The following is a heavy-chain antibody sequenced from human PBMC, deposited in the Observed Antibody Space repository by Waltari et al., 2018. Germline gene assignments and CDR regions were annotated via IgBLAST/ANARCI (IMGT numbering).Heavy chain of an antibody. CDR2: ICYDGSNK. J-gene: IGHJ4*02. V-gene: IGHV3-33*06. Sequence: QVQLVESGGGVVQPGRSLRLSCAASGFTFSSYGMHWVRQAPGKGLGGGAVICYDGSNKNYAESVKGRFTISRDNSKNTLYLQMNSLRAEDTAVYYCANRFGSPGGYWGQGTLVTVSS. D-gene: IGHD3-10*01. CDR1: GFTFSSYG. CDR3: ANRFGSPGGY.